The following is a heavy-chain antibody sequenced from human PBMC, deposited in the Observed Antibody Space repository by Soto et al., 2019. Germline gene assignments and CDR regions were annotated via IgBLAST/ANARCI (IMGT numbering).Heavy chain of an antibody. CDR2: IYYSGST. Sequence: QLQLQESGPGLVKPSETLSLTCTVSGGSISSRSYYWGWIRQPPGKGLEWIGSIYYSGSTYYNPSLKSRVTTSVDTSKNPFSLKLSSVTAADTAMYYCARHERHYDILTGGDYYYYGMDVWGQGTTVTVSS. D-gene: IGHD3-9*01. CDR1: GGSISSRSYY. J-gene: IGHJ6*02. CDR3: ARHERHYDILTGGDYYYYGMDV. V-gene: IGHV4-39*01.